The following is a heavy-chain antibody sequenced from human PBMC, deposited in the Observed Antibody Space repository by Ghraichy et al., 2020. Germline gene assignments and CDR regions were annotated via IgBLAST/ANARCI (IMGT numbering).Heavy chain of an antibody. D-gene: IGHD6-19*01. CDR2: ISSSGSTI. Sequence: GGSLRLSCAASGFTFSDYYMSWIRQAPGKGLEWVSYISSSGSTIYYADSVKGRFTISRDNAKNSLYLQMNSLRAEDTAVYYCARDIPAFKWQWLVGYYYGMDVWGQGTTVTVSS. CDR3: ARDIPAFKWQWLVGYYYGMDV. V-gene: IGHV3-11*01. CDR1: GFTFSDYY. J-gene: IGHJ6*02.